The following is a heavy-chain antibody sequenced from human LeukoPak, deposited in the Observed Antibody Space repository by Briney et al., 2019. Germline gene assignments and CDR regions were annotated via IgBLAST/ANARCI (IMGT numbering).Heavy chain of an antibody. CDR3: ASVSPYDNTGHDMTHASDI. Sequence: GGSLRLSCSASGFTFSSYAMHWVRQTPGKGLDWVAVISYDGGNKYYADSVQGRFTISRDNSKNTLYLQMNGLKPEDTAVYYCASVSPYDNTGHDMTHASDIWGQGTMVTVSS. CDR1: GFTFSSYA. D-gene: IGHD3-22*01. J-gene: IGHJ3*02. V-gene: IGHV3-30-3*01. CDR2: ISYDGGNK.